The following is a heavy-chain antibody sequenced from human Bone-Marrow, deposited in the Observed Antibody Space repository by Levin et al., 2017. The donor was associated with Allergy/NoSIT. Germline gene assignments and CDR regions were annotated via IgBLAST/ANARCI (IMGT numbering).Heavy chain of an antibody. Sequence: GGSLRLSCAGSGFKSDDYAMHWVRQAPGKGLEWVAGISWDSGYIDYANSVKGRFTISRDNARNSLYLQMNSLRTDDTALYYCTRDISPFFGINSPGENFFDSWGQGTQDTVSS. J-gene: IGHJ4*02. CDR2: ISWDSGYI. D-gene: IGHD3-10*01. CDR3: TRDISPFFGINSPGENFFDS. CDR1: GFKSDDYA. V-gene: IGHV3-9*02.